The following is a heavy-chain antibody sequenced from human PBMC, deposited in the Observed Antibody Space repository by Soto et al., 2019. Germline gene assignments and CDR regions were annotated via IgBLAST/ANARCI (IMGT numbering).Heavy chain of an antibody. D-gene: IGHD6-13*01. CDR1: GFTFSSYG. J-gene: IGHJ6*02. CDR2: IWYDGSNK. V-gene: IGHV3-33*01. CDR3: ARDQWYSSSWYKVRNYYYYGMDV. Sequence: GGSLRLSCAASGFTFSSYGMHWVRQAPGKGLEWVAVIWYDGSNKYYADSVKGRFTISRDNSKNTLYLQMNSLRAEDTAVYYCARDQWYSSSWYKVRNYYYYGMDVWGQGTTVTVSS.